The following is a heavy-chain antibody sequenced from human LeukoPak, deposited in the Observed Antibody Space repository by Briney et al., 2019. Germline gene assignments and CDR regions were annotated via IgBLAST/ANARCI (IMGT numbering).Heavy chain of an antibody. CDR3: ARDVIAAAGTDAFDI. CDR2: IWYDGSNK. D-gene: IGHD6-13*01. Sequence: GALRPSLGAFGITLQWLGLDLGRQGSGKGVEGVGGIWYDGSNKYYADSVKGRFTISRDNSKNTLYLQMNSLRAEDTAVYYCARDVIAAAGTDAFDIWGQGTMVTVSS. V-gene: IGHV3-33*01. J-gene: IGHJ3*02. CDR1: ITLQWLG.